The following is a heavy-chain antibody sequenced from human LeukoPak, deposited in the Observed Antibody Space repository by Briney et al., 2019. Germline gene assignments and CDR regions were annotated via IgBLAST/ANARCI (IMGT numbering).Heavy chain of an antibody. D-gene: IGHD1-14*01. J-gene: IGHJ4*02. CDR3: TRHNNSFSLLDR. CDR2: IDPSDAYT. V-gene: IGHV5-10-1*01. CDR1: GYNFIRYW. Sequence: GESLKISCKASGYNFIRYWISWVGQMPGKGLEWMGRIDPSDAYTVYSPSFQGNVTFSTDNSVSTAYLQWRSRKASDAAVYYCTRHNNSFSLLDRWDQGTLVSVSS.